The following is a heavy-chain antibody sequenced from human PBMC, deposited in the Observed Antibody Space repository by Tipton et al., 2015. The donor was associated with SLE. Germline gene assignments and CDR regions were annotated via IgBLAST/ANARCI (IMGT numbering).Heavy chain of an antibody. V-gene: IGHV3-72*01. D-gene: IGHD1/OR15-1a*01. Sequence: SLRLSCAASGFIFSEHYMDWVRQAPGKGLEWVGRIRKKANSYTTEYAASVKGRFTISRDDSKNSLYLQMNRLRAEDTATYYCARDPEGEQHDDGGSWYFDLWGRGTLVTVSS. J-gene: IGHJ2*01. CDR3: ARDPEGEQHDDGGSWYFDL. CDR1: GFIFSEHY. CDR2: IRKKANSYTT.